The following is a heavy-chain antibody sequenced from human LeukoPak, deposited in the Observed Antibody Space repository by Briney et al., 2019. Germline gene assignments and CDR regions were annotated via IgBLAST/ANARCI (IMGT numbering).Heavy chain of an antibody. V-gene: IGHV3-21*01. CDR1: GFTFSTYA. J-gene: IGHJ3*02. CDR3: AREGDDAFDI. Sequence: PGGSLRLSCAASGFTFSTYAMNWVRQAPGKGLEWVSSISSSSSYIYYADSVKGRFTISRDNAKNSLYLQMNSLRAEDTAVYYCAREGDDAFDIWGQGTMVTVSS. CDR2: ISSSSSYI.